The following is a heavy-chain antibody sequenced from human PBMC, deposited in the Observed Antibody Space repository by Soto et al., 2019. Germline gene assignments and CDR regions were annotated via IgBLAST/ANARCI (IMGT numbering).Heavy chain of an antibody. Sequence: PGGSLRLSCAASGFTFSSYGMHWVRQAPGKGLEWVAVIWYDGSNKYYADSVKGRFTISRDNSKNTLYLQMNSLRAEDTAVYYCARDPRNYYDSSGYYDYWGQGTLVTVSS. CDR3: ARDPRNYYDSSGYYDY. CDR1: GFTFSSYG. CDR2: IWYDGSNK. D-gene: IGHD3-22*01. J-gene: IGHJ4*02. V-gene: IGHV3-33*01.